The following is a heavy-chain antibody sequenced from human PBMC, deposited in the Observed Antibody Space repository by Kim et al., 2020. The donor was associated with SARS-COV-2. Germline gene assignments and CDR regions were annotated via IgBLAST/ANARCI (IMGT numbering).Heavy chain of an antibody. D-gene: IGHD2-15*01. CDR3: ARAPLDYCSGGSCTRGAFDI. CDR2: IYYSGST. Sequence: SETLSLTCTVSGGSISSGGYYWSWIRQHPGKGLEWIGYIYYSGSTYYNPSLKSRVTISVDTSKNQFSLKLSSVTAADTAVYYCARAPLDYCSGGSCTRGAFDIWGQGTMVTVSS. J-gene: IGHJ3*02. V-gene: IGHV4-31*03. CDR1: GGSISSGGYY.